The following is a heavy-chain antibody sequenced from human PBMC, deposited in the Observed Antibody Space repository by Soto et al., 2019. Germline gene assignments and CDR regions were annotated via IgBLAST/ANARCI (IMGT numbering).Heavy chain of an antibody. D-gene: IGHD3-22*01. V-gene: IGHV4-4*02. Sequence: PSETLSLTCAVSGGSISSSNWWSWVRQPPGKGLEWIEEIYHSGSTNYNPSLKSRVTISVDKSKNQFSLKLSSVTAADTAVYYCASLSDYDSSGYSYWGQGTLVTVSS. CDR2: IYHSGST. CDR3: ASLSDYDSSGYSY. J-gene: IGHJ4*02. CDR1: GGSISSSNW.